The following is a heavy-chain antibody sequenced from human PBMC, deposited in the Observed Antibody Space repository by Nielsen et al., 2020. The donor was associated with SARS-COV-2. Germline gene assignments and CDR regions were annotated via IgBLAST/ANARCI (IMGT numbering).Heavy chain of an antibody. CDR2: IYPGDSDI. CDR1: GYTFNTYW. V-gene: IGHV5-51*01. CDR3: ATHGSGYGGASIFDS. D-gene: IGHD4-23*01. J-gene: IGHJ4*02. Sequence: GASLKTSCNASGYTFNTYWIAWVRHMPGTGLEWMGIIYPGDSDIRYSPSFQGLVTFSAAKSINPAYLQWDSLKASDTAMYYCATHGSGYGGASIFDSWGQGTLVTVSS.